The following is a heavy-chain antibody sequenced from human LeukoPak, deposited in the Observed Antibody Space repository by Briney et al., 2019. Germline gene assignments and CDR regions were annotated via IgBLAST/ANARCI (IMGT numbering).Heavy chain of an antibody. CDR1: GFTFSSYA. D-gene: IGHD3-3*01. Sequence: GGSLRLSCAASGFTFSSYAMSWVRQAPGKGLEWVSAISGSGGSTYYADSVKGRFTISRDNSKNTLYLQMNSLRAEDTAVYYCAKDSHDFWSGYYRRGYYFDYWGQGTLVTVSS. J-gene: IGHJ4*02. V-gene: IGHV3-23*01. CDR2: ISGSGGST. CDR3: AKDSHDFWSGYYRRGYYFDY.